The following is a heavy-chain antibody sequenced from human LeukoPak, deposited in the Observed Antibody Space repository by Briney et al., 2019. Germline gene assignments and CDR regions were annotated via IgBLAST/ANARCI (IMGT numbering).Heavy chain of an antibody. CDR2: ISYDGNNI. V-gene: IGHV3-30-3*01. J-gene: IGHJ4*02. D-gene: IGHD1-14*01. Sequence: GGSLRLPCAASGFTFSSYAMHWVRQAPGKGLQWVAFISYDGNNIHYADSVKGRFTISRDNSKNTLYLQMNSLRLEDTAVFYCARDQPEHYLPSDYWGQGTLVTVSS. CDR3: ARDQPEHYLPSDY. CDR1: GFTFSSYA.